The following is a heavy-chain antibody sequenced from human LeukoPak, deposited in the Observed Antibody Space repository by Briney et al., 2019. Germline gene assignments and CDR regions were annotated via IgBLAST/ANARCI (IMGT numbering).Heavy chain of an antibody. J-gene: IGHJ4*02. CDR3: ASLLEWLLFPFDY. Sequence: PGGSLRLSCAASGFTFSSYAMSWVRQAPGKGLEWVSAISGSGGSTYYADSVKGRFTISRDNSKNTLYLQMNSLRAEDTAVYYCASLLEWLLFPFDYWGQGTLVTVSS. D-gene: IGHD3-3*01. CDR1: GFTFSSYA. CDR2: ISGSGGST. V-gene: IGHV3-23*01.